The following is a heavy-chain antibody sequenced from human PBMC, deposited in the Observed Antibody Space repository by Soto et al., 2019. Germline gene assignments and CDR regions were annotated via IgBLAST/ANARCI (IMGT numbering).Heavy chain of an antibody. D-gene: IGHD3-22*01. CDR1: GFTFSSYA. Sequence: PGGSLRLSCAASGFTFSSYAMSWVRQAPGKGLEWVSAISGSGGSTYYADSVKGRFTISRDNSKNTLYLQMNSLRAEDTAVYYCAKEYYYDIYTPPPLDYWGQGTLVTVSS. CDR3: AKEYYYDIYTPPPLDY. J-gene: IGHJ4*02. CDR2: ISGSGGST. V-gene: IGHV3-23*01.